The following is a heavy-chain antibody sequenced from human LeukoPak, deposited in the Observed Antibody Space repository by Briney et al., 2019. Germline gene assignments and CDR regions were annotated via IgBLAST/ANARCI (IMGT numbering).Heavy chain of an antibody. CDR2: ISSSSNYI. D-gene: IGHD3-22*01. CDR3: ASLAVNYYDSSGYNSADEYFQH. J-gene: IGHJ1*01. Sequence: GGSLRLSCAASGFTFSSYSMNWVRQAPGKGLEWVSSISSSSNYIYYADSVQGRFTISRDNAKNSLYLQMDSLRAEDTAVYYCASLAVNYYDSSGYNSADEYFQHWGQGTLVTVSS. V-gene: IGHV3-21*01. CDR1: GFTFSSYS.